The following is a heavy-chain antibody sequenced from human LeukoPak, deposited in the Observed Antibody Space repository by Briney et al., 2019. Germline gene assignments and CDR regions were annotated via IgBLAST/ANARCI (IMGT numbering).Heavy chain of an antibody. D-gene: IGHD3-3*01. CDR2: ISTYNGNT. J-gene: IGHJ4*02. V-gene: IGHV1-18*01. CDR3: ARVLRYDFWSAYYFDY. Sequence: GASVTVSCKASGYTFNSYDITWVRQAPGQGLEWMAWISTYNGNTNYAQKVQGRVTMTTDTSTSTAYMELRSLRSDDTAVYYCARVLRYDFWSAYYFDYWGQGTLVTVSS. CDR1: GYTFNSYD.